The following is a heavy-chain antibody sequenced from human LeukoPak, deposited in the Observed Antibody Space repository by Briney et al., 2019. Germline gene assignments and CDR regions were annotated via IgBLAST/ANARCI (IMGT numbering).Heavy chain of an antibody. CDR1: EFTLSSYS. Sequence: GGSLRLSCADSEFTLSSYSMNWVRQAPGKGLEWVAHISSGYSTIYYADSVRGRFTISRDNAKNTLYLQMNSLRAEDTAVCYCATHKYSSSPDVFDIWGQGTTVTVSS. CDR2: ISSGYSTI. V-gene: IGHV3-48*04. D-gene: IGHD6-6*01. CDR3: ATHKYSSSPDVFDI. J-gene: IGHJ3*02.